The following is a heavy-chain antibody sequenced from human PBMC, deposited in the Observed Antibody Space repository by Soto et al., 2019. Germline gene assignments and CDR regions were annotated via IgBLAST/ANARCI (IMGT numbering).Heavy chain of an antibody. Sequence: PSETLSLTCTVSGGSISSGDYYWTWIRQHPGKGLEWIGYNYYSGITYYNPSLKSRVTISLDTSKNQFSLKLSSVTAADTAVYYCARGSSIAGLYYGMDVWGQGTTVTVS. CDR1: GGSISSGDYY. CDR2: NYYSGIT. CDR3: ARGSSIAGLYYGMDV. D-gene: IGHD6-6*01. J-gene: IGHJ6*02. V-gene: IGHV4-31*03.